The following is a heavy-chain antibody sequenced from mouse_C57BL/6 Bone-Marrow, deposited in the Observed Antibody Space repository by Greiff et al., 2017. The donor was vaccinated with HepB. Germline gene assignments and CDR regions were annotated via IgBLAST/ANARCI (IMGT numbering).Heavy chain of an antibody. CDR3: ARNYDGSSDVDAMDY. CDR1: GFSLTSYG. CDR2: IWTGGST. D-gene: IGHD1-1*01. V-gene: IGHV2-2*01. J-gene: IGHJ4*01. Sequence: VQLQQSGPGLVQPSQSLSITCTVSGFSLTSYGLHWVRQSPGKGLEWLGVIWTGGSTDYNAAFISRLSISKDNSKSQVFFRMNSLQADDTSIYYCARNYDGSSDVDAMDYWGQGTSVTVSS.